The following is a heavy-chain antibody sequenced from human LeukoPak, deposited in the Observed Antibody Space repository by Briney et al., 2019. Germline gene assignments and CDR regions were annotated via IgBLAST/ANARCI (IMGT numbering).Heavy chain of an antibody. Sequence: GGSLRLSCAASGFTFGDYWMSWVRQTPGKGLEWVANINKDGSKIYYVDSVKGRFTISRDNAKNSLFLQMDSLRAEDTAIYYCARDGSCFDYWGQGMQVTVSS. CDR2: INKDGSKI. CDR3: ARDGSCFDY. CDR1: GFTFGDYW. V-gene: IGHV3-7*01. D-gene: IGHD2-15*01. J-gene: IGHJ4*02.